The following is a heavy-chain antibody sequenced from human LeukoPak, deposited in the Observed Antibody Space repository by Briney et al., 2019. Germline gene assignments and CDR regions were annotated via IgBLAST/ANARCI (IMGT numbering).Heavy chain of an antibody. CDR3: ARDRYYDILTGYSGDYFDY. J-gene: IGHJ4*02. D-gene: IGHD3-9*01. V-gene: IGHV3-33*01. Sequence: GGSLRLSCAASGFTFSSYGMHWVRQAPGKGLEWVAVIWYDGSNKYYADSVKGRFTTSRDNSKNTQYLQMNSLRAEDTAVYYCARDRYYDILTGYSGDYFDYWGQGTLVTVSS. CDR1: GFTFSSYG. CDR2: IWYDGSNK.